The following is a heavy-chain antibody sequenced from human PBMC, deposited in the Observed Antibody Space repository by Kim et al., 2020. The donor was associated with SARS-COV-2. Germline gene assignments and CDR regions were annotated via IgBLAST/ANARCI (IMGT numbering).Heavy chain of an antibody. CDR3: ARVRAAARHYYFDY. CDR1: GGSISSSNW. D-gene: IGHD6-6*01. Sequence: SETLSLTCAVSGGSISSSNWWSWVRQPPGKGLEWIGEIYHSGSTNYNPSLKSRVTISVDKSKNQFSLKLSSVTAADTAVYYCARVRAAARHYYFDYWGQGTLVTVSS. J-gene: IGHJ4*02. V-gene: IGHV4-4*02. CDR2: IYHSGST.